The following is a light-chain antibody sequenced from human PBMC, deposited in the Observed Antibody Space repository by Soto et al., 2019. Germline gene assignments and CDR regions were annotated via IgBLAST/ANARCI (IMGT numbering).Light chain of an antibody. CDR3: QQFNSFSWR. J-gene: IGKJ1*01. CDR1: ESISIW. CDR2: KAS. V-gene: IGKV1-5*03. Sequence: DIQMTQSPSTLSASVGDRVTITCRASESISIWLAWYQQKPGKAPKLMIYKASTLKSGVPSRFSGSGSGTEFTLTISSVQPDDFATYYCQQFNSFSWRFGQGTKVEIK.